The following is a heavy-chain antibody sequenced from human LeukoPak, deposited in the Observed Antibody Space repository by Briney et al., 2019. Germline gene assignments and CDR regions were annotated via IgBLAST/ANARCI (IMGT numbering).Heavy chain of an antibody. CDR3: ARVVQSTDSSGFYLPEYFQH. CDR1: GYSISSVSY. CDR2: IYHSGST. Sequence: SETLSLTCTVSGYSISSVSYWGWIRQPPGKGLEWIGSIYHSGSTYYNPSLRSRVTISVDTSKNQFSLKLRSATAADTAVYYCARVVQSTDSSGFYLPEYFQHWGQGTLVTVSS. D-gene: IGHD3-22*01. J-gene: IGHJ1*01. V-gene: IGHV4-38-2*02.